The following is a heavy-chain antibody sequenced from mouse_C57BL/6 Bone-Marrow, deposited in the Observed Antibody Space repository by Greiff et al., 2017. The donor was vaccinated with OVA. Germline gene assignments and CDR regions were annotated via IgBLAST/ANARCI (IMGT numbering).Heavy chain of an antibody. J-gene: IGHJ2*01. CDR2: IDPENGDT. CDR3: TSTVVDD. D-gene: IGHD1-1*01. V-gene: IGHV14-4*01. Sequence: EVKLQQSGAELVRPGASVKLSCTASGFNIKDDYMHWVKQRPEQGLEWIGWIDPENGDTEYASKFQGKATITADTSSNTAYLQRSSLTSEDTAVYYCTSTVVDDWGKGTTLTVSS. CDR1: GFNIKDDY.